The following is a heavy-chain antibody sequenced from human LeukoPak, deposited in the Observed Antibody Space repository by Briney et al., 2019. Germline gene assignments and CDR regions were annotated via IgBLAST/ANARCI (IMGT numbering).Heavy chain of an antibody. CDR2: INHSGST. Sequence: PSETLSLTCAVYGGSFSGYYWSWIRQTPGKGLEWIGEINHSGSTNYNPSLKSRVTISVDTSKNQFSLKLSSVTAADTAVYYCARHVEYSYGFDYWGQGTLVTVSS. CDR3: ARHVEYSYGFDY. CDR1: GGSFSGYY. J-gene: IGHJ4*02. V-gene: IGHV4-34*01. D-gene: IGHD5-18*01.